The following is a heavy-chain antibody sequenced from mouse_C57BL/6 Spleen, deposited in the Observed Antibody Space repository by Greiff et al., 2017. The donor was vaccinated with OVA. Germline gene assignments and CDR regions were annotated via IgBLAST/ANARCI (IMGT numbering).Heavy chain of an antibody. D-gene: IGHD1-1*01. CDR2: IDPETGGT. CDR1: GYTFTDYE. CDR3: TKEGYYYGSSYDY. V-gene: IGHV1-15*01. Sequence: VHLVESGAELVRPGASVTLSCKASGYTFTDYEMHWVKQTPVHGLEWIGAIDPETGGTAYNQKFKGKAILTADKSSSTAYMELRSLTSEDSAVYYCTKEGYYYGSSYDYWGQGTTLTVSS. J-gene: IGHJ2*01.